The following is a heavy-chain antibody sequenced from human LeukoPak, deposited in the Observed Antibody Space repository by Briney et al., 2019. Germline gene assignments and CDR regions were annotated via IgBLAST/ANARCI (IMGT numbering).Heavy chain of an antibody. CDR3: AKGCVRPGTVFGVVSWFDP. Sequence: SETLSLTCTVSGGSISSYYWSWIRQPPGKGLEWIGYIYYTGSTSYNPSLKSRVTISVDTSKNQFSLKLSSVTAADTAVYYCAKGCVRPGTVFGVVSWFDPWGQGTLVTVS. D-gene: IGHD3-3*01. CDR2: IYYTGST. J-gene: IGHJ5*02. V-gene: IGHV4-59*01. CDR1: GGSISSYY.